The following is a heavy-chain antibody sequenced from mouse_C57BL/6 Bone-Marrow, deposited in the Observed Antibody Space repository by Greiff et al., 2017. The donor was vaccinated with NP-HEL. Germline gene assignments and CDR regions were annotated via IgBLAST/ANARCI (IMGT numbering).Heavy chain of an antibody. J-gene: IGHJ3*01. D-gene: IGHD1-1*01. V-gene: IGHV1-42*01. CDR3: ARSGLRSSYRFAY. Sequence: EVQLQESGPELVKPGASVKISCKASGYSFTGYYMNWVKQSPEKSLEWIGEINPSTGGTTYNQKFKAKATLTVDKSSSTAYMQLKSLTSEDSAVYYCARSGLRSSYRFAYWGQGTLVTVSA. CDR2: INPSTGGT. CDR1: GYSFTGYY.